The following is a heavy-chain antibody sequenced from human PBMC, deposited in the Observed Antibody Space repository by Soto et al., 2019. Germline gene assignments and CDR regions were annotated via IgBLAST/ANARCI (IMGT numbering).Heavy chain of an antibody. D-gene: IGHD3-3*01. V-gene: IGHV3-23*01. J-gene: IGHJ4*02. CDR3: AKSSLSEEWPPTEYYFDY. CDR2: ISGSGGST. CDR1: GFTFSSYA. Sequence: GGSLRLSCAASGFTFSSYAMSWVRQAPGKGLEWVSAISGSGGSTYYADSVKGRFTISRDNSKNTLYLQMNSLRAEDTAVYYCAKSSLSEEWPPTEYYFDYWGQGTLVTVSS.